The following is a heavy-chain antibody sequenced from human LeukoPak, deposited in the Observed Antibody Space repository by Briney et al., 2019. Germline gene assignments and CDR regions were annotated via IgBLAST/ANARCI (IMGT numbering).Heavy chain of an antibody. Sequence: SETLSLTCAVSGGSISSGSYSWSWVRQPPGKGLEWIGYIYHRGSTYYNPSLKSRVTVSLDRSNNQFSLNLSSVTAADTAVYYCARFSPRALGNYFDYWGQGTPVTVSS. CDR2: IYHRGST. V-gene: IGHV4-30-2*01. J-gene: IGHJ4*02. CDR3: ARFSPRALGNYFDY. D-gene: IGHD3-16*01. CDR1: GGSISSGSYS.